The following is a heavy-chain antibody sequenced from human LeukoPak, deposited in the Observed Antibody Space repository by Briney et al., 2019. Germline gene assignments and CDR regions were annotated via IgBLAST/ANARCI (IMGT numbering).Heavy chain of an antibody. J-gene: IGHJ4*02. CDR1: GFTFSSYA. D-gene: IGHD3-22*01. CDR3: AKDSSGYFRPFDY. CDR2: ISGSGAGT. V-gene: IGHV3-23*01. Sequence: GGSLRLSCAASGFTFSSYAMSWVRQAPGKGLEWVSAISGSGAGTYYADSVKGRFTISRDNSKNTLYLQMNNLRAEDTAVYYCAKDSSGYFRPFDYWGQGTLVTVSS.